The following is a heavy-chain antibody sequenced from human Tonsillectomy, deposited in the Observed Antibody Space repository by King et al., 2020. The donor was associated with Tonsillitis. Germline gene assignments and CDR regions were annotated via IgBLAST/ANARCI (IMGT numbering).Heavy chain of an antibody. J-gene: IGHJ4*02. D-gene: IGHD4-17*01. CDR3: ARSVGDYRDYGFVDC. CDR2: ISSSSGTI. Sequence: VQLVESGGGLVQPGGSLRHSCRASGFIFTSHSLNWVRQAPGKGLEWVSYISSSSGTIYYGDSVRGRFTISRDNAKNSLYLQMNSLRDEDTAVYYCARSVGDYRDYGFVDCWGQGTLVTVSA. V-gene: IGHV3-48*02. CDR1: GFIFTSHS.